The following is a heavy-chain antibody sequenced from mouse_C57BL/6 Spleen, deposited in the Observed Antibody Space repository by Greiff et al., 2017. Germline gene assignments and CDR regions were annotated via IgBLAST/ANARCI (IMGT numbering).Heavy chain of an antibody. J-gene: IGHJ2*01. Sequence: ESGAELVRPGASVKLSCTASGFNIKDDYMHWVKQRPEQGLEWIGWIDPEDGDTEYASKFQGKATITADTSSNTAYLQLSSLTSEDTAVYYCTTYKVARGFDYWGQGTTLTVSS. CDR2: IDPEDGDT. V-gene: IGHV14-4*01. CDR1: GFNIKDDY. D-gene: IGHD1-1*01. CDR3: TTYKVARGFDY.